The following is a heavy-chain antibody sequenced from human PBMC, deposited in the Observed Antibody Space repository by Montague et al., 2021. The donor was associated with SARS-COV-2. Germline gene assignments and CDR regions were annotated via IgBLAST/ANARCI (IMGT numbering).Heavy chain of an antibody. V-gene: IGHV3-74*01. J-gene: IGHJ2*01. D-gene: IGHD3-16*02. CDR2: INSDGSNT. CDR3: ARYYVSGNYGFDL. Sequence: SLRLSCAASGFTLSNYWMHWVRQAPGKGLVWVSRINSDGSNTNYADSVKGRFTISRDNAKNTLYLQMISLRAEDTAVYYCARYYVSGNYGFDLWGRGTLVTVSS. CDR1: GFTLSNYW.